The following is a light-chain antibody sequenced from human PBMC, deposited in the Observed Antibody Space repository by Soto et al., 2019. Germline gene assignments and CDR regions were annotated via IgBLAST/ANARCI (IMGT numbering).Light chain of an antibody. CDR2: GAS. J-gene: IGKJ1*01. CDR1: QSVSSN. V-gene: IGKV3-15*01. Sequence: EIVMTQSPATLSVCPGERATLYFGASQSVSSNLAWYQQKPGQAPRLLIYGASTRATGIPARFSGSGSGTEFTLTISSLQSEDFAVYYCQQYNNWPRWTFGQGTKVDIK. CDR3: QQYNNWPRWT.